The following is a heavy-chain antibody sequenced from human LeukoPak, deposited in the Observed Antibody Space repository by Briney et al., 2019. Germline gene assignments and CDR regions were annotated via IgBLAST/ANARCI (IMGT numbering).Heavy chain of an antibody. CDR2: IYSGGST. CDR1: EFSVGSNY. D-gene: IGHD6-13*01. CDR3: ARGAERYSSITNWFDP. V-gene: IGHV3-66*01. Sequence: GGSLRLSCAASEFSVGSNYMTWVRQAPGKGLEWVSLIYSGGSTYYADSVKGRFTISRDNARNSVSLQMNSLRVDDTAIYYCARGAERYSSITNWFDPWGQGTLVSVSS. J-gene: IGHJ5*02.